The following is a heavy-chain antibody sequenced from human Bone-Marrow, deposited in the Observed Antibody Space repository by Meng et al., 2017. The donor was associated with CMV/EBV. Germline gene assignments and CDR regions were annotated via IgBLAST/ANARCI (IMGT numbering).Heavy chain of an antibody. J-gene: IGHJ5*02. Sequence: LRLSCTVSGGSISSGDYYWSWIRQPPGKGLEWIGYIYYSGSTYYNPSLKSRVTISVDTSKNQFSLKLSSVTAADTAVYYCARRNDYSNYVHWFDPWGQGILVTVSS. D-gene: IGHD4-11*01. V-gene: IGHV4-30-4*08. CDR1: GGSISSGDYY. CDR2: IYYSGST. CDR3: ARRNDYSNYVHWFDP.